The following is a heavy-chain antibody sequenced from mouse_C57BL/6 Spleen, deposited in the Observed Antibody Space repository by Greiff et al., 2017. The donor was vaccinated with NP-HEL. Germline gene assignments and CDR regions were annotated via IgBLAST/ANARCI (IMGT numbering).Heavy chain of an antibody. D-gene: IGHD1-2*01. CDR2: IYPGDGDT. V-gene: IGHV1-82*01. CDR3: ARGDYGPAGYFDY. J-gene: IGHJ2*01. Sequence: QVHVKQSGPELVKPGASVKISCKASGYAFSSSWMNWVKQRPGKGLEWIGRIYPGDGDTNYNGKFKGKATLTADKSSSTAYMQLSSLTSEDSAVYVCARGDYGPAGYFDYWGQGTTLTVSS. CDR1: GYAFSSSW.